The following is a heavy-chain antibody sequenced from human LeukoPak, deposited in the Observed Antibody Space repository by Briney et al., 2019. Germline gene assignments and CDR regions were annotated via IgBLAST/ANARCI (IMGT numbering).Heavy chain of an antibody. CDR3: AKGTTMIVVVIFDY. J-gene: IGHJ4*02. CDR2: IKQDGSEK. V-gene: IGHV3-7*03. CDR1: GFTFSSYW. Sequence: GGSLRLSCAASGFTFSSYWMSWVRQAPGKGLEWVANIKQDGSEKYYVDSVKGRFTISRDNSKNTLYLQMNSLRAEDTAVYYCAKGTTMIVVVIFDYWGQGTLVTVSS. D-gene: IGHD3-22*01.